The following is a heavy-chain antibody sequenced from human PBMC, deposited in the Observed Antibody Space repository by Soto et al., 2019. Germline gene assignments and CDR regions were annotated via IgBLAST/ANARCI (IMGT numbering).Heavy chain of an antibody. D-gene: IGHD3-16*01. V-gene: IGHV4-30-4*02. CDR3: GIVDIITFGGITGPNDAFDR. CDR2: IYYSGST. CDR1: EGYIRSGGCY. J-gene: IGHJ3*01. Sequence: RCTVAEGYIRSGGCYCSRIHKHPGKGLEWIGSIYYSGSTYYNPSLKSRVTISGDKSKNQFSLRLTSVTAADTAVYFCGIVDIITFGGITGPNDAFDRWGQGKMVTVSS.